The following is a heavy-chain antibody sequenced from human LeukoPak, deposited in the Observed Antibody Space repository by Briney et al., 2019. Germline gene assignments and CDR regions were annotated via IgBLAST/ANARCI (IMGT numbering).Heavy chain of an antibody. CDR3: ARGLSTVRLPQAEYYFDY. CDR2: IYYSGNT. Sequence: SETLSLTCIVSGGSISTSAYYWGWLRQPPGEGLQWIGSIYYSGNTYYNSSLKSRVTISVDTSKNQFSLKLSSVTAADTAVYYCARGLSTVRLPQAEYYFDYWGQGTLVTVSS. J-gene: IGHJ4*02. V-gene: IGHV4-39*07. CDR1: GGSISTSAYY. D-gene: IGHD4-11*01.